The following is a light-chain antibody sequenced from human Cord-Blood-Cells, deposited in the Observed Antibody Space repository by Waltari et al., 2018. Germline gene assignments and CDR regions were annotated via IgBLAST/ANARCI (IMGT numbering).Light chain of an antibody. CDR3: QQYNNWPYT. V-gene: IGKV3-15*01. J-gene: IGKJ2*01. CDR1: QSVSSN. CDR2: GAS. Sequence: EIVMTQSPATLSVSPGERATLSCRASQSVSSNLAWDQQKPGKAPRLLIYGASTRATGIPARFSGSGSGTEFTLTISSLQSEDFAVYYCQQYNNWPYTFGQGTKLEIK.